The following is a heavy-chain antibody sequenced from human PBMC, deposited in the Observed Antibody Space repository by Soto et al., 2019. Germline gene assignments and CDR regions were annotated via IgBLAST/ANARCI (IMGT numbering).Heavy chain of an antibody. Sequence: SETLSLTCTVSGGSISSYYWSWIRQPPGKGLEWIGYIYYSGSTNYNPSLKSRVTISVDTSKNQFSLKLSSVTAADTAGYYCARHPPLEWLSYPADWFDPWGQGTLVTVSS. CDR1: GGSISSYY. D-gene: IGHD3-3*01. CDR2: IYYSGST. V-gene: IGHV4-59*08. J-gene: IGHJ5*02. CDR3: ARHPPLEWLSYPADWFDP.